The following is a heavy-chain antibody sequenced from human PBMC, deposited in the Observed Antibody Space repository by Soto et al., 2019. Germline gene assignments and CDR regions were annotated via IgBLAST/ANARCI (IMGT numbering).Heavy chain of an antibody. J-gene: IGHJ6*02. CDR3: ARGSNPPFYYYGMDV. CDR2: ISWDGGST. V-gene: IGHV3-43*01. Sequence: PGGSLRLSCAASGFTFDDYTMHWVRQAPGKGLEWVSLISWDGGSTYYADSVKGRLTISRDNSKNSLYLQMNSLRTEDTALYYCARGSNPPFYYYGMDVWGQGTTVTVSS. D-gene: IGHD2-2*01. CDR1: GFTFDDYT.